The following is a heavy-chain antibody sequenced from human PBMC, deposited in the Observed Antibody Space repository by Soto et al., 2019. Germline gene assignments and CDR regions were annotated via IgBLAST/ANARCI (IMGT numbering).Heavy chain of an antibody. J-gene: IGHJ6*02. D-gene: IGHD5-12*01. CDR3: ARSRYSGYERDYGMDV. V-gene: IGHV4-39*07. CDR1: GGSISDDTYY. CDR2: IYYSGST. Sequence: SETLSLTCTVSGGSISDDTYYWGWIRQPPGKGLEWIGYIYYSGSTYYNPSLKSRVTMSVDTSKNQFSLKLSSVTAVDTAVYYCARSRYSGYERDYGMDVWGQGTTVTVSS.